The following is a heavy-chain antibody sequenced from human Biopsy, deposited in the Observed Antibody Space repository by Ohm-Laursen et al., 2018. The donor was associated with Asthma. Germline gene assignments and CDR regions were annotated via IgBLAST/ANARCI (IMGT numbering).Heavy chain of an antibody. V-gene: IGHV3-30-3*01. CDR1: KSPIRTFA. D-gene: IGHD6-19*01. CDR3: AREGVAGTHIED. J-gene: IGHJ4*02. Sequence: SLRLSCAASKSPIRTFALHWVRQAPGKGLEWVAVISYDGSSIYYADSVKGRFTISRDNSKNTLSLQMNSLTAEDTAVYYCAREGVAGTHIEDWGQGTLVTVSS. CDR2: ISYDGSSI.